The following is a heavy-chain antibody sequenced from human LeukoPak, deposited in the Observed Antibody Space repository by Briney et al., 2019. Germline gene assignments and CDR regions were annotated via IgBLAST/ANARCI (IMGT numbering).Heavy chain of an antibody. D-gene: IGHD5-18*01. V-gene: IGHV4-4*02. CDR3: ARGPIQLWFHEVDY. J-gene: IGHJ4*02. Sequence: SGTLSLTCAVSGGSISSSNWWSWVRQPPGKGLEWIGEIYHSGSTNYNPSLKSRVTISVDTSKNQFSLKLSSVTAADTAVYYCARGPIQLWFHEVDYWGQGTLVTVSS. CDR2: IYHSGST. CDR1: GGSISSSNW.